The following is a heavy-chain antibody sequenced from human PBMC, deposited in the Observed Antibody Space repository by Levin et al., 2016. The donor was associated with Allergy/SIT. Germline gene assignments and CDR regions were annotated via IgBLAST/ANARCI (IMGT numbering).Heavy chain of an antibody. D-gene: IGHD1-26*01. CDR3: AIPGVVGAKVFDY. V-gene: IGHV4-59*12. CDR1: GGSISSYY. J-gene: IGHJ4*02. Sequence: SETLSLTCTVSGGSISSYYWSWIRQPPGKGLEWIGYIYYSGSTNYNPSLKSRVTISVDTSKNQFSLKLSSVTAADTAVYYCAIPGVVGAKVFDYWGQGTLVTVSS. CDR2: IYYSGST.